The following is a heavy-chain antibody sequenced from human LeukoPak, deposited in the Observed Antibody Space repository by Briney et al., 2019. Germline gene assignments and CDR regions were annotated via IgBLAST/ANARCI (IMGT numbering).Heavy chain of an antibody. Sequence: GGSLRLSCAASGFTLSDHYMDWVRQAPGKGLEWVGRTRNKANRYTTEYAASVKGRFTISRDDSKNSLYLQINSLKTEDTAVHYCTRGGRYLPLDIWGQGTMVTVSS. J-gene: IGHJ3*02. CDR1: GFTLSDHY. D-gene: IGHD3-10*01. V-gene: IGHV3-72*01. CDR2: TRNKANRYTT. CDR3: TRGGRYLPLDI.